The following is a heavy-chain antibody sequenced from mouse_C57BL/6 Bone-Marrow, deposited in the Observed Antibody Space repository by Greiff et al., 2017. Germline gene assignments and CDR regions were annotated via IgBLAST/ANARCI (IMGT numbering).Heavy chain of an antibody. CDR3: ASGGGYWFAY. D-gene: IGHD1-1*02. CDR1: GFTFRSYG. J-gene: IGHJ3*01. V-gene: IGHV5-6*01. CDR2: ISSGGSYT. Sequence: EVQGVESGGDLVKPGGSLKLSCAASGFTFRSYGMSWVRQTPDKRLEWVATISSGGSYTYSPDSVKGRFSIFRDNAKSTLYLQMSSLKSENTAIYYCASGGGYWFAYWGQVTLVTGSA.